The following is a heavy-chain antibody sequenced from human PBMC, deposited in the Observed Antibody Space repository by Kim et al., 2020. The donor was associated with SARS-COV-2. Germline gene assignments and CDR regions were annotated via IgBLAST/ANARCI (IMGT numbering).Heavy chain of an antibody. CDR2: IWYDGSNK. Sequence: GGSLRLSCAASGFTFSSYGMHWVRQAPGKGLEWVAVIWYDGSNKYYADSVKGRFTISRDNSKNTLYLQMNSLRAEDTAVYYCARDRVSGDAFDIWGQGTMVTVSS. D-gene: IGHD3-10*01. V-gene: IGHV3-33*01. CDR1: GFTFSSYG. CDR3: ARDRVSGDAFDI. J-gene: IGHJ3*02.